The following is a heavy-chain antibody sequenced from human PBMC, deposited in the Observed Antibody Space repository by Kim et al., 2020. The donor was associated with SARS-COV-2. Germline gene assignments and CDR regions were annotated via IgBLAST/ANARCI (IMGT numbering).Heavy chain of an antibody. CDR1: GFTFSSYS. J-gene: IGHJ3*02. CDR2: ISRIGENT. Sequence: GGSLRLSCVASGFTFSSYSMYWVRQAPGKGLEWVSAISRIGENTYYADSVKGRFTISRDTSRNTLFLQVSSLRAEDTAIYYCARGAVSGYYSRDAFDIWGQGTMVTVSS. CDR3: ARGAVSGYYSRDAFDI. V-gene: IGHV3-23*01. D-gene: IGHD3-22*01.